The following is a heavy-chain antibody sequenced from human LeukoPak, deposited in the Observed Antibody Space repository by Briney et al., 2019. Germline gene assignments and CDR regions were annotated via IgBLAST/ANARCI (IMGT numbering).Heavy chain of an antibody. V-gene: IGHV4-4*02. CDR3: ARVDSFNWFDP. J-gene: IGHJ5*02. CDR2: TSQSGT. D-gene: IGHD5-18*01. Sequence: PSETLPLTCAVSGGSISSNDWWNWVRQPPGKGLEWIGETSQSGTNYNPSLKSRVTISVDTSKNQFSLKLTSVTAADTAVYYCARVDSFNWFDPWGQGTLVTVSS. CDR1: GGSISSNDW.